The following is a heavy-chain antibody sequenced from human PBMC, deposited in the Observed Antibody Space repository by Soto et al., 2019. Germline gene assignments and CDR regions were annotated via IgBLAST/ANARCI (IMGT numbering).Heavy chain of an antibody. J-gene: IGHJ3*01. CDR3: ARRDGALDV. CDR2: IYTSGST. Sequence: EVQLVESGGGLVQTGGSLRLSCAASGFIVTSNYMSWVRQAPGKGLEWVEVIYTSGSTYYADSVKGRFTISRDNAKNTVNLHMNSVRAEDRAVYYCARRDGALDVWGQGTLVTVS. V-gene: IGHV3-66*01. CDR1: GFIVTSNY.